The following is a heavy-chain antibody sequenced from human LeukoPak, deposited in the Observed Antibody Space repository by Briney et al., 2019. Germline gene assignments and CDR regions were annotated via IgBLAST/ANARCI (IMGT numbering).Heavy chain of an antibody. CDR2: IYPGDSDT. J-gene: IGHJ1*01. Sequence: GESLKISCKGPGYSFTSYWIGWVRQMPGKGLEWMGIIYPGDSDTRYSPSFQGQVTISADKSISTAYLQWSSLKASDTAMYYCARHLGSSSWYQSPPQHWGQGTLVTVSS. CDR3: ARHLGSSSWYQSPPQH. D-gene: IGHD6-13*01. CDR1: GYSFTSYW. V-gene: IGHV5-51*01.